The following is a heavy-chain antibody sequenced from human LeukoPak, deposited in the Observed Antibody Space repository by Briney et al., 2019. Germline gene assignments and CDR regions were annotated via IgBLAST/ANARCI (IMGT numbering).Heavy chain of an antibody. CDR1: ALTFRTYA. CDR2: ISGSGGRT. D-gene: IGHD2-2*01. Sequence: GGSLRLSCAASALTFRTYAMSSVRQAPGKGLEWVSSISGSGGRTYYADSVKGRFTISRDNSKNTLYLQMNSLRVEDTAVYYCAKGHCSSSSCYIDYWGQGTLVTVSS. J-gene: IGHJ4*02. V-gene: IGHV3-23*01. CDR3: AKGHCSSSSCYIDY.